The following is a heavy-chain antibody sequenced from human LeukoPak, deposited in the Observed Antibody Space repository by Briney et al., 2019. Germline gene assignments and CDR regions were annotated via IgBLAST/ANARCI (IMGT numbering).Heavy chain of an antibody. V-gene: IGHV5-51*01. CDR3: ARWGTVTRFVVDY. CDR2: IYPGNSDT. CDR1: GYKITSHW. Sequence: GESLKISCQASGYKITSHWIGWVRQMPGKGLEWMGIIYPGNSDTRYSPSFQGQVTISADKSITTAYLQWRSLKASDTAMYYCARWGTVTRFVVDYWGQGTLVTVSS. J-gene: IGHJ4*02. D-gene: IGHD4-17*01.